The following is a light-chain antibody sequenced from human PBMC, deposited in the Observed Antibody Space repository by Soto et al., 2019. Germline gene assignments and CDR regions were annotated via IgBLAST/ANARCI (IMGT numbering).Light chain of an antibody. Sequence: EIVLTQSPATLSVSPGEGATLSCRASQSVGNYLAWYQQKPGQSPRLLIYAVSNRATGIPARFSGSGSGTDFTLTISRLEPEDFALYYCHQRSNWPYTFGRGTKLEIK. CDR3: HQRSNWPYT. J-gene: IGKJ2*01. CDR2: AVS. V-gene: IGKV3-11*01. CDR1: QSVGNY.